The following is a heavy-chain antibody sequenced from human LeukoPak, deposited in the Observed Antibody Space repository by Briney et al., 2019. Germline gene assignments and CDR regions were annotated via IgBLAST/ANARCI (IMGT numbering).Heavy chain of an antibody. Sequence: GGSLRLSCAASGFTFSNYWMSWVRQAPGRGLEWVANIKQDGSEKYYVDSVKGRSTISRDNAKNSLYLQMNSLRAEDTAVYYCARDLATPIDYWGQGTLVTVSS. V-gene: IGHV3-7*03. CDR2: IKQDGSEK. J-gene: IGHJ4*02. CDR3: ARDLATPIDY. D-gene: IGHD5-12*01. CDR1: GFTFSNYW.